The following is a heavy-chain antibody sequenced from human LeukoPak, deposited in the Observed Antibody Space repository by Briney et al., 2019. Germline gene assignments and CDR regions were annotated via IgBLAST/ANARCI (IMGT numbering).Heavy chain of an antibody. D-gene: IGHD3-22*01. CDR2: IRSKTNGGTP. Sequence: GGSLRLSCAASGFTFSNAWMNWVRQAPGKGLEWVGRIRSKTNGGTPEYAAPVKGRFTISRDDSRNTLYLQMDSLKTDDTAVYYCAPGSNSYDSSDFDHWGQGTLVTVSS. CDR1: GFTFSNAW. V-gene: IGHV3-15*01. J-gene: IGHJ4*02. CDR3: APGSNSYDSSDFDH.